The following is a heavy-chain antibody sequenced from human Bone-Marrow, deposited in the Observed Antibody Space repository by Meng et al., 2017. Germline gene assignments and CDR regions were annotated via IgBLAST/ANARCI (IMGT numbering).Heavy chain of an antibody. V-gene: IGHV3-21*01. CDR3: ASRPYGDYYFDY. D-gene: IGHD4-17*01. CDR2: ISSSSSYI. CDR1: GFTFSSYS. J-gene: IGHJ4*02. Sequence: GESLKISCAASGFTFSSYSMNWVRQAPGKGLEWVSSISSSSSYIYYADSVKGRFTISRDNAKNSLYLQMNSLRAEDTAVYYCASRPYGDYYFDYWGQGTLVTVSS.